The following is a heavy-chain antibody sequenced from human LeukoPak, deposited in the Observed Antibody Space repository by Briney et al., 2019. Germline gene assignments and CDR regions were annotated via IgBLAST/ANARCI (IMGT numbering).Heavy chain of an antibody. D-gene: IGHD6-19*01. CDR3: ARDLRGRGYSSGWYELDAFDI. Sequence: GASVKVSCKASGYTFTSYYMHWVRQAPGQGLEWMGIINPSGGSTSYAQKFQGRVTMTRGTSTSTVYMELSSLRSEDTAVYYCARDLRGRGYSSGWYELDAFDIWGQGTMVTVSS. J-gene: IGHJ3*02. CDR2: INPSGGST. CDR1: GYTFTSYY. V-gene: IGHV1-46*03.